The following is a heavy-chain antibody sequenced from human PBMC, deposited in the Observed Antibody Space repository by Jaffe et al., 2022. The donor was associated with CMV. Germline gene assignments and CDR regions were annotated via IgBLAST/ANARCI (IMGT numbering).Heavy chain of an antibody. D-gene: IGHD3-10*01. CDR3: TRERRLLWFGEPGRYYMDV. V-gene: IGHV3-49*04. CDR2: IRSKAYGGTT. Sequence: EVQLVESGGGLVQPGRSLRLSCTASGFTFGDYAMSWVRQAPGKGLEWVGFIRSKAYGGTTEYAASVKGRFTISRDDSKSIAYLQMNSLKTEDTAVYYCTRERRLLWFGEPGRYYMDVWGKGTTVTVSS. CDR1: GFTFGDYA. J-gene: IGHJ6*03.